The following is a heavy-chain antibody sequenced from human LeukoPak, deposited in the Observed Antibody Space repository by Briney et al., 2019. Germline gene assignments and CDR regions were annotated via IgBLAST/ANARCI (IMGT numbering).Heavy chain of an antibody. V-gene: IGHV3-9*01. CDR3: ARGDGYNMFYFDY. CDR2: ISWNSGSI. CDR1: GFTFDGYA. J-gene: IGHJ4*02. D-gene: IGHD5-24*01. Sequence: PGGSLRLSCAASGFTFDGYAMHWVRQAPGKGLEWVSGISWNSGSIGYADSVKGRFTISRDNAKNSLYLQMNSLRAEDTALYYCARGDGYNMFYFDYWGQGTLVTVSS.